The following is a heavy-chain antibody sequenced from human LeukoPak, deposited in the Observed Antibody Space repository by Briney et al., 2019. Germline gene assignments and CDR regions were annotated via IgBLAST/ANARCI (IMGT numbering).Heavy chain of an antibody. CDR2: LSGSGANT. Sequence: GGSLRLSCAASGFTFNNYAMSWVRQAPGKGLEWVSSLSGSGANTNYADSVKGRFTISRDNAKNTLYLQMNSLRAEDTAVYYCVRDWGYDSSGYWQKYFDTWGQGTLVTVSS. V-gene: IGHV3-23*01. J-gene: IGHJ4*02. CDR1: GFTFNNYA. D-gene: IGHD3-22*01. CDR3: VRDWGYDSSGYWQKYFDT.